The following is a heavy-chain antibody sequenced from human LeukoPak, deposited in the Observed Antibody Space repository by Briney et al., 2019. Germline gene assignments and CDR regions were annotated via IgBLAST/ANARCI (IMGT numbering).Heavy chain of an antibody. CDR3: ASYSYGLTGPFDY. CDR2: IYHSRST. J-gene: IGHJ4*02. CDR1: GGSISSSNW. V-gene: IGHV4-4*02. D-gene: IGHD5-18*01. Sequence: SETLSLTCAVSGGSISSSNWWSWVRQPPGKGLEWIGEIYHSRSTNYNPSLKSRVTISVDKSKNQFSLKLSSVTAADTAVYYCASYSYGLTGPFDYWGQGTLVTVSS.